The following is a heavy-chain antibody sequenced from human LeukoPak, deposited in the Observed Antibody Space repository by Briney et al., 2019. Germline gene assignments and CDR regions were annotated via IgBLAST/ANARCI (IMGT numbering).Heavy chain of an antibody. V-gene: IGHV1-69*05. D-gene: IGHD2-21*01. J-gene: IGHJ3*02. CDR2: IIPIFSTA. CDR1: GGTFSSYA. CDR3: AREYPGRLGDAFDI. Sequence: AASVKVSCKASGGTFSSYAISAVRQAPGQGLEWMGGIIPIFSTANYAQKFQGRVTITTDESTSTAYKELSSLRSEDTAVYYCAREYPGRLGDAFDIWGQGTMVTVSS.